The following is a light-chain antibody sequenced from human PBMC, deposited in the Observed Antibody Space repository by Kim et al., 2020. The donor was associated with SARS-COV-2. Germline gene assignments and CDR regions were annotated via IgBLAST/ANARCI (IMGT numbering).Light chain of an antibody. CDR2: AAS. V-gene: IGKV1-9*01. Sequence: ASVGDGVTITCRASQGISSNLAWYQQKPGKAPRLLIYAASTLETGVPSRFSGRGSGTEFTLAINSLQPEDFATYYCQQINSFPLTFGGGTKVDIK. CDR3: QQINSFPLT. J-gene: IGKJ4*01. CDR1: QGISSN.